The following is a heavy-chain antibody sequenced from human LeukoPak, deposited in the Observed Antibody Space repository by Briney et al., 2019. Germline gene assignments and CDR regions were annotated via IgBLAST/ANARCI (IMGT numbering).Heavy chain of an antibody. CDR1: GFTFSSYS. V-gene: IGHV3-21*01. CDR3: VREASGGTKGVSGTFDI. D-gene: IGHD6-13*01. Sequence: GGSLRLSCAASGFTFSSYSMNWVRQAPGKGLEWVSSISSSSSYIYYADSVKGRFTISRDNAKNSLYLQMNSLRAEDTAVYHCVREASGGTKGVSGTFDIWGQGTLVTVSS. CDR2: ISSSSSYI. J-gene: IGHJ3*02.